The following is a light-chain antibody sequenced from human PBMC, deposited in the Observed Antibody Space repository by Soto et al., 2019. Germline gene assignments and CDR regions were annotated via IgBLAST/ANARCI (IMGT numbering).Light chain of an antibody. CDR3: QQYGSFTGT. J-gene: IGKJ2*01. CDR1: QSVSSSY. V-gene: IGKV3-20*01. CDR2: GAS. Sequence: EIVLTQSPGTPPLSPGERATLSCRASQSVSSSYSAWYQQKPGQAPRLLIYGASSRATGIPDRFSGSGSGTHFTLTISRLEPEDFAVYYCQQYGSFTGTFGQGTKLEIK.